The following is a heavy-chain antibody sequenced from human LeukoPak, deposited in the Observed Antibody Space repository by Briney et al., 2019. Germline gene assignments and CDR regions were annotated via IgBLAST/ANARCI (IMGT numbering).Heavy chain of an antibody. CDR3: ARVSGRYRTIDY. D-gene: IGHD1-26*01. Sequence: GGSLRLSCAASGFTFSSYGMHWVRQAPGKGLEWVSSISSSSIYIYHAHSVKGRFTISRDNAKNSLYLQMNSLRAEDTAVYYCARVSGRYRTIDYWGQGTLVTVSS. V-gene: IGHV3-21*01. CDR2: ISSSSIYI. CDR1: GFTFSSYG. J-gene: IGHJ4*02.